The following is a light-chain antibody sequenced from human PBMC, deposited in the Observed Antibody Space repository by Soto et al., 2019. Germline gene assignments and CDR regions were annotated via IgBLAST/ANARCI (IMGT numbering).Light chain of an antibody. V-gene: IGKV1-39*01. J-gene: IGKJ5*01. CDR1: QTVSSY. Sequence: DIKMTQSPSSLSASVGDRVNITCRASQTVSSYLNWYQQKPGTVPKLLIYATSNLQSGVPSRFSGRGFGTDFTLTISSLQPEDFATYYRQQSFTTPPFGQGTRLEIK. CDR2: ATS. CDR3: QQSFTTPP.